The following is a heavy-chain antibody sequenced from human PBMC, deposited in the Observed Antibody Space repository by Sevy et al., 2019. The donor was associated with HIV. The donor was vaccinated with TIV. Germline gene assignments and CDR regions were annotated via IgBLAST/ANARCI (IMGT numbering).Heavy chain of an antibody. J-gene: IGHJ4*02. D-gene: IGHD1-26*01. Sequence: TLSLTCTVSGGSITSLYWNCIRQPPGKGLEWIANIYYNGHINYNPSLKSRVTLSLDTSKNQFSLRLGSVTAADTAMYYCAGENAWGRGYSWGQGTLVTVSS. V-gene: IGHV4-59*08. CDR3: AGENAWGRGYS. CDR1: GGSITSLY. CDR2: IYYNGHI.